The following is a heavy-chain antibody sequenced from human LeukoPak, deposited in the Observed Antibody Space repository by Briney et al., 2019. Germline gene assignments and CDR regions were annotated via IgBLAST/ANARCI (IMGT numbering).Heavy chain of an antibody. V-gene: IGHV4-59*01. J-gene: IGHJ3*02. CDR1: GGSISSYY. Sequence: SETLSLTCTVSGGSISSYYWSWIRQPAGKGLEWIGYIYYSGSTNYNPSLKSRVTISVDTSKNQFSLKLSSVTAADTAVYYCARPGYSYGERGAFDIWGQGTMVTVSS. CDR2: IYYSGST. D-gene: IGHD5-18*01. CDR3: ARPGYSYGERGAFDI.